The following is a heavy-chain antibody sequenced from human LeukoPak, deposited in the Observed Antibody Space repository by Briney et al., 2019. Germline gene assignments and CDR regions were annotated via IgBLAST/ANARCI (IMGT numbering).Heavy chain of an antibody. D-gene: IGHD4-17*01. J-gene: IGHJ4*02. Sequence: GGSLRLSCAASGFTFSDYYMSWIRQAPGKGLEWLSDISNSGNSIYSADSVKGRFTISRDNAKNSLYLQIHSLRAEDTAVYYCARERTTVRGVDYFDYWGQGTLVTVSS. CDR2: ISNSGNSI. V-gene: IGHV3-11*01. CDR1: GFTFSDYY. CDR3: ARERTTVRGVDYFDY.